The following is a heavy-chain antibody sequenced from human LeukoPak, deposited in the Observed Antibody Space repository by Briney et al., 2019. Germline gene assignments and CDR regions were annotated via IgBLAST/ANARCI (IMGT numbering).Heavy chain of an antibody. CDR2: ISPTGSTT. D-gene: IGHD6-6*01. CDR3: ARGPNSNWSGLDF. Sequence: GGSLRLSCTASGFSFSGHWMHWARHLPGKGLVWVSRISPTGSTTSYADSVTGRFTVSRDNAKNTLYLQVNNLIAEDTSVYYCARGPNSNWSGLDFWGQGTLLTVSS. J-gene: IGHJ4*02. CDR1: GFSFSGHW. V-gene: IGHV3-74*01.